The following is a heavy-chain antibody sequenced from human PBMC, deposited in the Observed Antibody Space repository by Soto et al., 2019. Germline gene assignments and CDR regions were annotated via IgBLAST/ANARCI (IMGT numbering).Heavy chain of an antibody. CDR3: ARDSDYYGSGSYTDH. J-gene: IGHJ4*02. Sequence: QVQLVQSGAEVKKPGASVKVYCEASGYTFTNYGISWVRQAPGQGLEWMGWISPNNGKTNYVQNLQGRVSMTTDTSTRTAYMELRSLRSDDTAVYYCARDSDYYGSGSYTDHWGQGTLVTVSS. CDR2: ISPNNGKT. CDR1: GYTFTNYG. V-gene: IGHV1-18*01. D-gene: IGHD3-10*01.